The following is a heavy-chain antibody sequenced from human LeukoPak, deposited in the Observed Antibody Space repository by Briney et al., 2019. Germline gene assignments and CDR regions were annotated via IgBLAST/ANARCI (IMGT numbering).Heavy chain of an antibody. D-gene: IGHD3-10*01. Sequence: ASVKVSCKASGYTFTSYYMHWVRQAPGQGLEWMGWISAYNGNTNYEQKLQGRVTMTTDTSTSTAYMELRSLRSDDTAVYYCARDGNYYGSGSYYYYYYYYMDVWGKGTTVTISS. V-gene: IGHV1-18*04. CDR2: ISAYNGNT. CDR1: GYTFTSYY. CDR3: ARDGNYYGSGSYYYYYYYYMDV. J-gene: IGHJ6*03.